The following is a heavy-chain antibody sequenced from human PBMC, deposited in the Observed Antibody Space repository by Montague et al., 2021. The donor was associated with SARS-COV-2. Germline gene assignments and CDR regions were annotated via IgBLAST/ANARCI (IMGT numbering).Heavy chain of an antibody. Sequence: TLSLTCSVSGGSISSANYYWSWIRQHPGKGLEVIGYINYSGSSNYNPYLKIRLTVSVDTTQNRFSLRLTSVTAADTAICFSASQSGSYYNYFDLWGQGTLVTVSS. D-gene: IGHD1-26*01. J-gene: IGHJ4*02. V-gene: IGHV4-31*03. CDR3: ASQSGSYYNYFDL. CDR1: GGSISSANYY. CDR2: INYSGSS.